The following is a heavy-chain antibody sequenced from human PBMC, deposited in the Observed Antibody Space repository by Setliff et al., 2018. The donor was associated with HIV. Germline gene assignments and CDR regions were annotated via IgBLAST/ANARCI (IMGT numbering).Heavy chain of an antibody. Sequence: ASVKVSCKASGYTFNNYGISWVRQAPGQGLEWMGWINTHSGYTNYAQNVQSRITVTMDTSTSTAYMELSSLRSEDTAVYYCARGGVYYYDSSGWSMDYWGQGTLVTVSS. CDR1: GYTFNNYG. CDR3: ARGGVYYYDSSGWSMDY. V-gene: IGHV1-18*01. D-gene: IGHD3-22*01. J-gene: IGHJ4*02. CDR2: INTHSGYT.